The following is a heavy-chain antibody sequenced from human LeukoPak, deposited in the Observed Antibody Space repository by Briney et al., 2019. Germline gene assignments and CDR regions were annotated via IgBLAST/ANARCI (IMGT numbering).Heavy chain of an antibody. Sequence: GGSLRLSCAASGFTFSNFGMPWVRQAPGKGLEWVAVISYDGSNKYYADSVKGRLTISRDNSKTTLYLQMNSLRAEDTAVYYCAKDQEQLPGYWGQGTLVTVSS. D-gene: IGHD6-6*01. CDR1: GFTFSNFG. CDR2: ISYDGSNK. CDR3: AKDQEQLPGY. J-gene: IGHJ4*02. V-gene: IGHV3-30*18.